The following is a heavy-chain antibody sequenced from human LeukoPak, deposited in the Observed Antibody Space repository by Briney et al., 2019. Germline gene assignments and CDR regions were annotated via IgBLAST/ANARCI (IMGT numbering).Heavy chain of an antibody. J-gene: IGHJ6*02. Sequence: GGSLRLSCAASGFTFSSYGMHWVRQAPGKGLEWVAVISYDGSNKYYADSVKGRFTISRDNSKNTLYLQMNSLRAEDTAVYYFAKDGVPYCSSTSCSTAIIYYYGMDVWGQGTTVTVSS. V-gene: IGHV3-30*18. CDR3: AKDGVPYCSSTSCSTAIIYYYGMDV. CDR1: GFTFSSYG. D-gene: IGHD2-2*01. CDR2: ISYDGSNK.